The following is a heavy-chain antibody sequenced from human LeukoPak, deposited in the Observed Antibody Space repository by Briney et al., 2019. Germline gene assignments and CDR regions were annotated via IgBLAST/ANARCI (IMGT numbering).Heavy chain of an antibody. D-gene: IGHD3-22*01. CDR2: INAGNGNT. J-gene: IGHJ5*02. V-gene: IGHV1-3*01. Sequence: ASVKVSCKASGYTFTSYAIHWVRQAPGQRLEWMGWINAGNGNTKYSQKFQGRVTITRDTSASTAYMELSSLRSEDTAVYYCTREHHDSSGYYSIFWFDPWGQGTLVTVSS. CDR1: GYTFTSYA. CDR3: TREHHDSSGYYSIFWFDP.